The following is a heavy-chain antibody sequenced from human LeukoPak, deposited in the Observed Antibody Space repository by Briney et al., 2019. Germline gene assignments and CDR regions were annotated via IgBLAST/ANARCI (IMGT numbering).Heavy chain of an antibody. CDR2: ISSSSSYI. CDR1: GFAFSSYS. V-gene: IGHV3-21*01. J-gene: IGHJ4*02. Sequence: GGSLRLSCAASGFAFSSYSMNWARQAPGKGLEWVSSISSSSSYIYYADSVKGRFTISRDNAKNSLYLQMNSLRAEDTAVYYCARASYVLRYFDWLGSTTPKFDYWGQGTLVTVSS. D-gene: IGHD3-9*01. CDR3: ARASYVLRYFDWLGSTTPKFDY.